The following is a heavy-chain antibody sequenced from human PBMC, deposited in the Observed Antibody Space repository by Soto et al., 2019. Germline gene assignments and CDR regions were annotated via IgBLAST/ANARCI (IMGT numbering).Heavy chain of an antibody. CDR2: ISYDGSNK. CDR3: ARDRGGSGWSDAFDI. Sequence: GGSLRLSCAASKFTFSSYSMHWLRQAPGKGLEWVAAISYDGSNKYYTDSVKGRLTISRDNSKNTLHLQMSSLRPEDTAVYYCARDRGGSGWSDAFDIWGQGTMVTVSS. CDR1: KFTFSSYS. D-gene: IGHD6-19*01. J-gene: IGHJ3*02. V-gene: IGHV3-30*03.